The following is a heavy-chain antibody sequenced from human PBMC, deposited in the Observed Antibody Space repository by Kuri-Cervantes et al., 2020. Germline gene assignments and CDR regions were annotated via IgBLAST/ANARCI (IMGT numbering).Heavy chain of an antibody. CDR2: INPSGGST. D-gene: IGHD6-19*01. Sequence: ASVKVSCKASGYTFTSYYMHWVRQAPGQGLEWMGIINPSGGSTSYAQKFQGRVTMTRDTSTSTVYMGLSSLRSDDTAVYYCARDSAVAGLDYWGQGTLVTVSS. CDR1: GYTFTSYY. V-gene: IGHV1-46*01. CDR3: ARDSAVAGLDY. J-gene: IGHJ4*02.